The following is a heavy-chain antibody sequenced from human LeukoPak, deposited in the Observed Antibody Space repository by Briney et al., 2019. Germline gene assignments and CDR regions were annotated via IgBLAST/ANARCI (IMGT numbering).Heavy chain of an antibody. CDR1: GFTFGDYA. D-gene: IGHD3-22*01. J-gene: IGHJ4*02. V-gene: IGHV3-49*04. Sequence: GGSLRLSCTASGFTFGDYAMSWVRQAPGKGLEWVGFIRSKAYGGTTEYAASVKGRFTISRDDSKSIAYLQMNSLKTEDTAVYYCTREGYDSSYYFDYWGQGTWSPSPQ. CDR3: TREGYDSSYYFDY. CDR2: IRSKAYGGTT.